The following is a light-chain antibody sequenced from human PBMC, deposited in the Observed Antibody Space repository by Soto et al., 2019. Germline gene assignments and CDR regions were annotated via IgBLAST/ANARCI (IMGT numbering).Light chain of an antibody. Sequence: QSALTQPPSLSGTPGQRVTISCSGSTSNIAGNTVHWYQHLPETAPKLLIYIDDQRPSGVPDRFSGSKSGTSASLAISGLQSEDEADYYCAAWDDSLSAVVFGGGTKLTVL. V-gene: IGLV1-44*01. CDR1: TSNIAGNT. CDR3: AAWDDSLSAVV. CDR2: IDD. J-gene: IGLJ2*01.